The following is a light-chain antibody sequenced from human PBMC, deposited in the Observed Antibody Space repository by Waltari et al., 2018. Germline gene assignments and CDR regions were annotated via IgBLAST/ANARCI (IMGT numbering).Light chain of an antibody. CDR2: GAS. J-gene: IGKJ2*01. Sequence: DIQMTQSPSSLSASVGDRVTITCRARQSISSYLNWYQQKPGKATKPLIYGASRLQSGVPSMFSGSGSGTDFTLTISSLQPEDFATYCCRQSYSTVYTFGQGTKLEIK. CDR3: RQSYSTVYT. CDR1: QSISSY. V-gene: IGKV1-39*01.